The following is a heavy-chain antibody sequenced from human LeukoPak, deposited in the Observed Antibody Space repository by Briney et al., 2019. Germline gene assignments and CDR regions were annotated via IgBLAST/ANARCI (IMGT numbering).Heavy chain of an antibody. D-gene: IGHD2-2*01. Sequence: PGGSLRLSCAASGFTFSSYSMNCVRHAPGKGLEWVSAISSSSSYIYYADSVKSRFTISRDNAKNSLYLQMNSLRAEDTAVYYCAKVRCSTSCYFDYWGQGTLVTVSS. V-gene: IGHV3-21*01. CDR1: GFTFSSYS. J-gene: IGHJ4*02. CDR3: AKVRCSTSCYFDY. CDR2: ISSSSSYI.